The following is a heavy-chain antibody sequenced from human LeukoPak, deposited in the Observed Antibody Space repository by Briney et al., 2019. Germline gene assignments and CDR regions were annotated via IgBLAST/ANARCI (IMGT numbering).Heavy chain of an antibody. J-gene: IGHJ6*03. V-gene: IGHV3-49*03. CDR2: IRSKAYGGTT. D-gene: IGHD6-6*01. CDR1: GFTFGDYA. Sequence: GGSLRLSCTASGFTFGDYAMSWFRQAPGHGLEWVGFIRSKAYGGTTEYAASVKGRFTISRDDSKSIAYLQMNSLKTEDTAVYYCTRDAKGYSSSSGGKYYYYYYMDVWGKGTTVTVSS. CDR3: TRDAKGYSSSSGGKYYYYYYMDV.